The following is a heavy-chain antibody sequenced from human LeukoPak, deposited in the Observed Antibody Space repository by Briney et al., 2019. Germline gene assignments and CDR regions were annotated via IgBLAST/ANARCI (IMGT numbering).Heavy chain of an antibody. Sequence: PGGSLRLSCAASGFTFSSYAMSWVRQAPRKGLEWVSSNSGSGGSTYYADSVRGRFTISRDNSKNTLYLEMNSLRAEDTAVYYCAKDLWGDGSYYFDYWGQGTLVTVSS. CDR3: AKDLWGDGSYYFDY. CDR2: NSGSGGST. D-gene: IGHD5-24*01. V-gene: IGHV3-23*01. CDR1: GFTFSSYA. J-gene: IGHJ4*02.